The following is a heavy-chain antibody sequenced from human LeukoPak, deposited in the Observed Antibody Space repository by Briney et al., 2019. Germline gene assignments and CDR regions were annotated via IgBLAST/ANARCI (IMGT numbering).Heavy chain of an antibody. V-gene: IGHV1-2*02. CDR2: INPNSGGT. CDR1: GYTFTCYY. J-gene: IGHJ4*02. Sequence: GASVKVSCKASGYTFTCYYMHWVRQAPGHGLEWMGWINPNSGGTNYAQKFQGRVTMTRDTSISTAYMELSRLRSDDTAVYYCARGYCSGGSCPVDYWGQGTLVTVSS. D-gene: IGHD2-15*01. CDR3: ARGYCSGGSCPVDY.